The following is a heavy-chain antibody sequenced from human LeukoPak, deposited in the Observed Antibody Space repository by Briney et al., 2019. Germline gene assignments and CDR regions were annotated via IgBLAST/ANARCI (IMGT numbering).Heavy chain of an antibody. CDR3: ARSSIAARRGGGYYYYMDV. V-gene: IGHV3-30*04. CDR2: ISYDGSNK. Sequence: GGSLRLSCAASGFTFSSYAMHWVRQAPGKGLEWVAVISYDGSNKYYADSVKGRFTISRDNSKNTLYLQMNSLRAEDTAVYYCARSSIAARRGGGYYYYMDVWGKGTTVTVSS. CDR1: GFTFSSYA. J-gene: IGHJ6*03. D-gene: IGHD6-6*01.